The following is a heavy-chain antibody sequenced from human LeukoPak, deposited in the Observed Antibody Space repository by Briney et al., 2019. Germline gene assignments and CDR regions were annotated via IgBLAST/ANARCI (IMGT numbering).Heavy chain of an antibody. V-gene: IGHV4-30-4*01. Sequence: SQTLSLTCTVSGGSISSGDYYWSWIRQPPGKGLEWIGYIYYSGSTYYNPSLKSRVTISVDTSKNQFSLKLSSVTAADTAVYYCARAPYCSGGSCYSGAFDIWGQGTMVTVSS. D-gene: IGHD2-15*01. CDR1: GGSISSGDYY. CDR3: ARAPYCSGGSCYSGAFDI. CDR2: IYYSGST. J-gene: IGHJ3*02.